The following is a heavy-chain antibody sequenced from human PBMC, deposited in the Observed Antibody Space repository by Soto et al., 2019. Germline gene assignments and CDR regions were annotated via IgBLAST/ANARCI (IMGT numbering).Heavy chain of an antibody. CDR2: IYYSGST. CDR1: GGSISSYF. V-gene: IGHV4-59*01. J-gene: IGHJ3*02. CDR3: ARESAFDI. Sequence: QVQLQESGPGLVKPSETLSLTCTVSGGSISSYFWCWIRQPPRKGLVWIGYIYYSGSTNYNPTLNSPVTISVDTSKNQFSLKLSSVTAADTAVYYCARESAFDIWGQGTMVTVSS.